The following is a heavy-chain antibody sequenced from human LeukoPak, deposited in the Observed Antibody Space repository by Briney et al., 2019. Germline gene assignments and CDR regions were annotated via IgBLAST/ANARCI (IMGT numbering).Heavy chain of an antibody. CDR3: ARDRAYCGGDCYPGEIDY. J-gene: IGHJ4*02. D-gene: IGHD2-21*02. Sequence: ASVKVSCKASGYTFTGYYLHWVRQAPGQGLEWMGWINPNSGGTNYAQKFQGRVTMTRDTSISTAYMELSRLRSDDTAVYYCARDRAYCGGDCYPGEIDYWGQGTLVTVSS. CDR1: GYTFTGYY. V-gene: IGHV1-2*02. CDR2: INPNSGGT.